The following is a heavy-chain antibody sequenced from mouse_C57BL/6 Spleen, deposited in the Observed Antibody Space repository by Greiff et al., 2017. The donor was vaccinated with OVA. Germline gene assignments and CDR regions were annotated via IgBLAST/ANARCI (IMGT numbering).Heavy chain of an antibody. Sequence: VQLKESGPELVKPGASVKISCKASGYSFTGYYMNWVKQSPEKSLEWIGEINPSTGGTTYNQKFKAKATLTVDKSSSTAYMQLKSLTSEDSAVYYCARQRGVGSSPYFDVWGTGTTVTVSS. CDR2: INPSTGGT. J-gene: IGHJ1*03. V-gene: IGHV1-42*01. CDR3: ARQRGVGSSPYFDV. D-gene: IGHD1-1*01. CDR1: GYSFTGYY.